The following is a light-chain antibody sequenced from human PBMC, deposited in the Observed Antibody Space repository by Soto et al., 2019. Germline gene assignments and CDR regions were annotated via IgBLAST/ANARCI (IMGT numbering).Light chain of an antibody. V-gene: IGKV1D-12*01. CDR2: AAS. CDR3: QQANSFLTLT. Sequence: DIQMTQSPSFVSASVGDRVTITCRASQDISSWLAWYQQKPGKAPILLIYAASSLQRGVPSRFSGNGSGTNFSLTISSLQPEDFATYYCQQANSFLTLTFCGGTKVDI. J-gene: IGKJ4*01. CDR1: QDISSW.